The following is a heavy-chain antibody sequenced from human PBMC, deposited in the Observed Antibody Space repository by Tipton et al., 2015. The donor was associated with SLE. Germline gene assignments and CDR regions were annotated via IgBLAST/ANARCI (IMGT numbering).Heavy chain of an antibody. J-gene: IGHJ4*02. CDR2: ISTDNGNT. CDR3: AREYNLIAEMAPDF. V-gene: IGHV1-18*01. Sequence: QLVQSGGEVKKPGASVKVSCKASGYTFNNYGISWVRQAPGQGLEWMGWISTDNGNTNYAQKVQGRVTLTIDRSTSTAYMELGSLRTDDTAVYYCAREYNLIAEMAPDFWGQGTLVTVSS. CDR1: GYTFNNYG. D-gene: IGHD5-24*01.